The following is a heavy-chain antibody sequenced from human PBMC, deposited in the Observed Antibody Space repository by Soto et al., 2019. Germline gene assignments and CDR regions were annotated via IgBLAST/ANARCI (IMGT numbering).Heavy chain of an antibody. V-gene: IGHV4-31*03. CDR1: GDSINNGGYY. D-gene: IGHD3-10*01. Sequence: QVQLQQSGPGLVRPSQTLSLTCSVSGDSINNGGYYWSWIRQIPGKGLEWIGYIYYRGSTYFNPSLQSRLNISIDTTNHQFSLRLTSVTPADTAVYYCAKGKVYGSGHAFDVWGQGTMVTVSS. J-gene: IGHJ3*01. CDR3: AKGKVYGSGHAFDV. CDR2: IYYRGST.